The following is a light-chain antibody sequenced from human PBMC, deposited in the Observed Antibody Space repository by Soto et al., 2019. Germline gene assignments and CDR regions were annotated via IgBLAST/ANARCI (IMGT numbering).Light chain of an antibody. CDR1: QSVSSN. J-gene: IGKJ1*01. V-gene: IGKV3-15*01. CDR3: QQYNNWQT. Sequence: EIVMTQSPATLSVSPGERATLSCRASQSVSSNLAWYQQKPGQAPRLLIYDASTRATGIPARFSGSGSGTEFTLTISSLQSEDFAVYYFQQYNNWQTFGQGTKVEIK. CDR2: DAS.